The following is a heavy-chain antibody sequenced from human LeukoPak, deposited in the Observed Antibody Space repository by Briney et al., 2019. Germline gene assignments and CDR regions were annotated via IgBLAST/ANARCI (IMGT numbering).Heavy chain of an antibody. Sequence: GGSLRLSCAASGFTFSSYSMNWVRQAPGKGLEWVSSISSSSSYIYYADSVKGRFTISRDNAKNSLYLQMNSLRAEDTAVYYCAKENYYDSSGYYDVWDYWGQGTLVTVSS. V-gene: IGHV3-21*01. CDR1: GFTFSSYS. J-gene: IGHJ4*02. CDR3: AKENYYDSSGYYDVWDY. D-gene: IGHD3-22*01. CDR2: ISSSSSYI.